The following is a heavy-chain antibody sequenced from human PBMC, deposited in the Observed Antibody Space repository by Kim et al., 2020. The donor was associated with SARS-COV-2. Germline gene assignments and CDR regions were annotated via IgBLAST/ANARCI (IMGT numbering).Heavy chain of an antibody. V-gene: IGHV1-3*01. D-gene: IGHD2-8*02. J-gene: IGHJ4*02. CDR2: NI. Sequence: NIKYSQNFKGRATLTWDTSANTAYMELSSLRSEDTAVYFCARDLLHTGFDFWGQGTLVTVSS. CDR3: ARDLLHTGFDF.